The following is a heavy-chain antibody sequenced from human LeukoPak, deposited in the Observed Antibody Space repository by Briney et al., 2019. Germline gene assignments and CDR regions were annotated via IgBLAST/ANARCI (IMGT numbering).Heavy chain of an antibody. V-gene: IGHV1-8*01. D-gene: IGHD6-6*01. CDR3: ARVSGSSSSWVDY. Sequence: ASVKVSCKASGYTFTSYDINWVRHATGQGLEWMGWMNPNSGNTGYAQKFQGRVTMTRNTSISTAYMELSSLRSEDTAVYCCARVSGSSSSWVDYWGQGTLVTVSS. CDR2: MNPNSGNT. J-gene: IGHJ4*02. CDR1: GYTFTSYD.